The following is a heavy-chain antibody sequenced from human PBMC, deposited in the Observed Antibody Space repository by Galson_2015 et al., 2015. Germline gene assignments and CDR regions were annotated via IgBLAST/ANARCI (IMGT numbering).Heavy chain of an antibody. CDR3: SKCMTNDWYIDL. CDR2: TSGSGGTT. CDR1: GFTFSNYA. Sequence: SLRLSCAASGFTFSNYAMSWARQAPGKGLEWVSLTSGSGGTTYYADSVKGRFTISRDSSKNTLYLQMDSLRVEDTAIYYCSKCMTNDWYIDLWGRGTLVTVSS. D-gene: IGHD2-8*01. J-gene: IGHJ2*01. V-gene: IGHV3-23*01.